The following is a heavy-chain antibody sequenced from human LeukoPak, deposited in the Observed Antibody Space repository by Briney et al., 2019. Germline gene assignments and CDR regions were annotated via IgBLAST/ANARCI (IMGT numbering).Heavy chain of an antibody. D-gene: IGHD6-6*01. CDR2: ISYDGSNK. CDR1: GFTFSSYA. Sequence: GGSLRPSCAASGFTFSSYAMHWVRQAPGKGLEWVAVISYDGSNKYYADSVKGRFTISRDNSKNTLYLQMNSLRAEDTAVYYCARDASWSRAARPGYFDYWGQGTLVTVSS. J-gene: IGHJ4*02. V-gene: IGHV3-30-3*01. CDR3: ARDASWSRAARPGYFDY.